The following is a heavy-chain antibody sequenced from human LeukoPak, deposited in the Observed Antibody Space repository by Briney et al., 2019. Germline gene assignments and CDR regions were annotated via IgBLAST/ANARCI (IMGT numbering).Heavy chain of an antibody. CDR2: LPPDELDI. CDR3: ARDDRYDSSGYTTHY. J-gene: IGHJ4*02. V-gene: IGHV3-74*01. Sequence: PGGSLRLSCAASGFTFTNYWMHWVRQAPGMGLVWVSRLPPDELDIIYADSVKGRFTVSRDNAKNTVYLQMNNLRAEDTAVYYCARDDRYDSSGYTTHYWGQGTLVTVSS. CDR1: GFTFTNYW. D-gene: IGHD3-22*01.